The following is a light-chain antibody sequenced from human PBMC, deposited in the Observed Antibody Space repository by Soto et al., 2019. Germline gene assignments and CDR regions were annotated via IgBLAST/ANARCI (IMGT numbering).Light chain of an antibody. CDR1: QSVRSSY. V-gene: IGKV3D-20*01. J-gene: IGKJ4*01. CDR3: QQYDNSAPLS. CDR2: DGS. Sequence: PGDRVTITCRASQSVRSSYVAWYQQKAGLAPRLLIYDGSSRASGIPDRFSGSGSGTDFTLTIGRLEPEDFAVYYCQQYDNSAPLSFGGGTKVEMK.